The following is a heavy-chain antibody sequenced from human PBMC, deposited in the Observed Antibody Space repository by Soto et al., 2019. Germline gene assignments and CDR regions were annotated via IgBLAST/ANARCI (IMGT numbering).Heavy chain of an antibody. V-gene: IGHV1-2*02. CDR2: MNPNTGGA. Sequence: ASVKVSCKTSGYTFADFYIHWVRQAPGQGFEWMGWMNPNTGGAVYAQKFLGRVAMTRDTSISTAYMELSRLSSNDTAVYFCATSTYDDFWSGSSWGRGTLVTSPQ. J-gene: IGHJ5*02. D-gene: IGHD3-3*01. CDR3: ATSTYDDFWSGSS. CDR1: GYTFADFY.